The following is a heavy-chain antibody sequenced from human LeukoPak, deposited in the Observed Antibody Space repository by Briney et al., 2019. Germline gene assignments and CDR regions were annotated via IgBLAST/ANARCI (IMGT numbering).Heavy chain of an antibody. CDR1: GGSVSSSSYY. Sequence: PSETLSLTCTVSGGSVSSSSYYWGWIRQPPGKGLEWIGSIYYSGSTYYNPSLKSRVTISVDTSKNQFSLKLSSVTAADTAVYYCAIHFAGTSEVWFDPWGQGTLVTVSS. CDR2: IYYSGST. V-gene: IGHV4-39*01. CDR3: AIHFAGTSEVWFDP. D-gene: IGHD1-7*01. J-gene: IGHJ5*02.